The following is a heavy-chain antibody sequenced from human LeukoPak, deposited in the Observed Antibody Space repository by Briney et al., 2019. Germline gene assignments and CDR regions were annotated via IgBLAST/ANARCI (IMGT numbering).Heavy chain of an antibody. J-gene: IGHJ6*03. Sequence: PSETLSLTCTLSGDSINSYTYSSINSTTYYWGWIRQALGEGPEWIGNIYYGGNTYYNPSLKNRLTISVDTSKNQFSLRLIPVTATDTAVYYCARQIARGYGINFYYMDVWGKGTTVTVSS. V-gene: IGHV4-39*01. D-gene: IGHD3-10*01. CDR2: IYYGGNT. CDR3: ARQIARGYGINFYYMDV. CDR1: GDSINSYTYSSINSTTYY.